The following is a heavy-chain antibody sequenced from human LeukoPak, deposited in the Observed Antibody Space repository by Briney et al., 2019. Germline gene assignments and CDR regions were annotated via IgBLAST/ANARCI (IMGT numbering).Heavy chain of an antibody. J-gene: IGHJ5*02. CDR3: ARRNFDWFDP. V-gene: IGHV1-8*03. Sequence: ASVKVSCKASGYTFTNYDINWVRQATGQGLEWMGWMNPNSGKAGYAHKFQGRVTITTNPSITTAYMELSSLRSEDTAVYYCARRNFDWFDPWGQGTLVTVSS. CDR1: GYTFTNYD. CDR2: MNPNSGKA.